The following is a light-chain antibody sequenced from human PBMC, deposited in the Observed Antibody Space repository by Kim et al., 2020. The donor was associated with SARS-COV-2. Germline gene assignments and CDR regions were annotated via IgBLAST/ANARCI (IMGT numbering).Light chain of an antibody. CDR1: SSNIGAGYD. CDR2: GNN. V-gene: IGLV1-40*01. Sequence: RVTISCTGSSSNIGAGYDVHWYQHLPGTAPKLLIYGNNNRPSGVPDRFSGSKSGTSASLTFTGLQAEDEADYYCQSYDSSLSAYVFGTGTKVTVL. CDR3: QSYDSSLSAYV. J-gene: IGLJ1*01.